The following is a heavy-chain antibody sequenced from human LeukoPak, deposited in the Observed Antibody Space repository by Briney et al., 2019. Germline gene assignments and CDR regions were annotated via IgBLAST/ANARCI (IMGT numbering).Heavy chain of an antibody. CDR2: IYYSGST. Sequence: PSGTLSLTCTVSGASIRNSYWSGIRQSPGKGLEWIGYIYYSGSTNYNPSLESRVAMSVGTSKNQFSLRLSSVTAADTAIYYGARRYSSRWYVGFFDPWGQGTLVTVSS. J-gene: IGHJ5*02. D-gene: IGHD6-13*01. CDR3: ARRYSSRWYVGFFDP. V-gene: IGHV4-59*08. CDR1: GASIRNSY.